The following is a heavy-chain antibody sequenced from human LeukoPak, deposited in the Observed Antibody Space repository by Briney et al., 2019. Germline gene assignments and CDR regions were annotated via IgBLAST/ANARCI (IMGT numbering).Heavy chain of an antibody. J-gene: IGHJ4*02. CDR2: IYSGGST. Sequence: GGSLRLSCAASGFTVSSNYMSWVRQAPGKGLEWVSVIYSGGSTYYADSVKGRFTIPRDNSKNTLYLQMNSLRAEDTAVYYCAREEIVTTVTTGPGHYFDYWGQGTLVTVSS. CDR3: AREEIVTTVTTGPGHYFDY. CDR1: GFTVSSNY. V-gene: IGHV3-66*01. D-gene: IGHD4-17*01.